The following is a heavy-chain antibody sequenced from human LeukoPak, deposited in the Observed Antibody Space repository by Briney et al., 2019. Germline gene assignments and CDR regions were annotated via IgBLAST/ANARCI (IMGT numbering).Heavy chain of an antibody. CDR2: IYYSGST. Sequence: SETLSPTCTVSGGSVSSGSYYWSWIRQPPGKGLEWIGYIYYSGSTNYNPSLKSRVTISVDTSKNQFSLKLSSVTAADTAVYYCASKHDFWSGLLSWGQGTLVTVSS. CDR1: GGSVSSGSYY. V-gene: IGHV4-61*01. CDR3: ASKHDFWSGLLS. J-gene: IGHJ4*02. D-gene: IGHD3-3*01.